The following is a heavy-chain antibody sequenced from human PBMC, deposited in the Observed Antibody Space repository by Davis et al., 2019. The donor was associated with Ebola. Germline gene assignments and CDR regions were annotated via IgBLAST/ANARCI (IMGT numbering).Heavy chain of an antibody. CDR2: VPYDGSDE. J-gene: IGHJ4*02. V-gene: IGHV3-30*18. CDR3: AKDVTGWPEYSFDY. D-gene: IGHD2-21*02. Sequence: GESLKISCAASGFTFSNYAIHWVRQTPGKGLEWVAVVPYDGSDEYYADSVKGRFSISRDNSKNTLYLQMNHLRAEDAATYYCAKDVTGWPEYSFDYWGQGTLVAVSS. CDR1: GFTFSNYA.